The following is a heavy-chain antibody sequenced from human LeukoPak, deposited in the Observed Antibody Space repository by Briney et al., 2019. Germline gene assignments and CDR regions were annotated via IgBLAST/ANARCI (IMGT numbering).Heavy chain of an antibody. D-gene: IGHD2-2*01. V-gene: IGHV3-21*01. Sequence: GGSLRLSCTASGFTFSGYSMNWIRQAPGKGLEWVSSFGTRSTSIYHADSVKGRFTISRDNAKNSLYLQMNSLRAEDTAVYYCARAYCSSTSCRYYYYGMDVWGQGTTVTVSS. CDR1: GFTFSGYS. CDR2: FGTRSTSI. CDR3: ARAYCSSTSCRYYYYGMDV. J-gene: IGHJ6*02.